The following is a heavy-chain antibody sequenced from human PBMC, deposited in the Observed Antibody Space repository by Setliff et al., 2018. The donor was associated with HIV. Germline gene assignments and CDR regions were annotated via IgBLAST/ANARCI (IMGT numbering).Heavy chain of an antibody. CDR1: GGSISSYY. J-gene: IGHJ5*02. Sequence: SETLSLTCTVSGGSISSYYWSWLRQPPGKGLEWIASIETTGTVNYSPSLKSRVSISLDPSRSQFSLTLRSVTAADTAVYYCARVPSAGVRGRPDLYHWFDPWGQGTLVTVSS. CDR3: ARVPSAGVRGRPDLYHWFDP. CDR2: IETTGTV. D-gene: IGHD3-3*01. V-gene: IGHV4-4*08.